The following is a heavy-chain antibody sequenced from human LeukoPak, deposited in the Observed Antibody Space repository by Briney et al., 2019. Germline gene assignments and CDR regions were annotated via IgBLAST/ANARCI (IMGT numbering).Heavy chain of an antibody. CDR3: ASDLVY. Sequence: GGSLRLSCAASGVNVSSHYMNWVRRAPGKGLEWVSVIYGVDGTSYADSVKGRFTISRDNSKNTVYLQMNSLRAEDTAVYYCASDLVYWGQGTLVTVSS. J-gene: IGHJ4*02. V-gene: IGHV3-53*01. CDR1: GVNVSSHY. CDR2: IYGVDGT. D-gene: IGHD2-8*02.